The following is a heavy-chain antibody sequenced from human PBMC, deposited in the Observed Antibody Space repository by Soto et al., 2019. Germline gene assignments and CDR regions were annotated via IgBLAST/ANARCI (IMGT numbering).Heavy chain of an antibody. CDR2: IVGGDVST. CDR1: GFTFSSYA. Sequence: PGGSLGLSCVASGFTFSSYAMRWVRQAPGEGLEWVSTIVGGDVSTYYADSVKGRFTISRDNSKNTLHLQMSGLRAEDTAVYYCARDQNGGYYPWGQGTLVTVSS. V-gene: IGHV3-23*01. CDR3: ARDQNGGYYP. J-gene: IGHJ5*02. D-gene: IGHD3-22*01.